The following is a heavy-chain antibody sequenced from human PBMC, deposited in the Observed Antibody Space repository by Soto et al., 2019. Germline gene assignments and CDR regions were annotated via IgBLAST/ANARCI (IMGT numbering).Heavy chain of an antibody. V-gene: IGHV1-3*01. J-gene: IGHJ4*02. CDR3: ARGDYYDIHDY. CDR2: INAGNGNT. D-gene: IGHD3-22*01. CDR1: GYTFTSYA. Sequence: ASVKVSCKASGYTFTSYAMHWVRQAPGKRLEWMGWINAGNGNTKYSQKFQGRVTITRDTSASTAYMEVSSLRSEDTAVYYCARGDYYDIHDYWGQGTLVTVSS.